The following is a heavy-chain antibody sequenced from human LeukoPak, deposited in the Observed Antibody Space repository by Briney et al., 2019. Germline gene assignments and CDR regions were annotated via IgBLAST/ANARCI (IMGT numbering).Heavy chain of an antibody. J-gene: IGHJ4*02. V-gene: IGHV4-61*01. D-gene: IGHD3-10*01. CDR2: IYYTGNT. CDR3: ARGTNYYGSGDY. CDR1: GVSVSSGTYY. Sequence: SETLSLTCTVSGVSVSSGTYYWSWIRQPPGKGLEWIGHIYYTGNTHHVPSLKSRVTMSVDTSKNQFSLKLTSVTAADTAVYYCARGTNYYGSGDYWGQGTLVTVSS.